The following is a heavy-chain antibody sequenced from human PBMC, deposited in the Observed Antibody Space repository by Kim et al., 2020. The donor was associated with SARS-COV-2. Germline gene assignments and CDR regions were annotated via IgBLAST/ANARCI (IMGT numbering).Heavy chain of an antibody. D-gene: IGHD2-15*01. CDR2: K. CDR3: ARTVELLPFDY. Sequence: KYYADSVKGRFTISRDNSKNTLYLQMNSLRAEDTAVYYCARTVELLPFDYWGQGTLVTVSS. V-gene: IGHV3-30*02. J-gene: IGHJ4*02.